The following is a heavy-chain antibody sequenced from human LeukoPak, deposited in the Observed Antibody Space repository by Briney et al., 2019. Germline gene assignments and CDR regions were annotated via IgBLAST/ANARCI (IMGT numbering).Heavy chain of an antibody. J-gene: IGHJ4*02. CDR3: AKDSYSKGDY. V-gene: IGHV3-7*01. CDR1: GFTFSYHR. CDR2: IKNDGTVK. Sequence: GGSLRLSCAASGFTFSYHRMTWVRQAPGKGLECVANIKNDGTVKNYVDSVKGRFTISRDNAKNSLYLQMNSLRAEDTGVYYCAKDSYSKGDYWGQGVLVTVSS. D-gene: IGHD5-18*01.